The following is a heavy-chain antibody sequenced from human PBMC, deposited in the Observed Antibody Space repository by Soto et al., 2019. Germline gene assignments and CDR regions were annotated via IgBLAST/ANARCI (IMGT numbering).Heavy chain of an antibody. CDR2: ISGSGGST. CDR1: GFTFSSYD. D-gene: IGHD2-21*01. V-gene: IGHV3-23*01. Sequence: EVQLLESGGGLVQPGGSLRLSCEASGFTFSSYDMNWVRQAPGKGLEWVPGISGSGGSTYYADPGKGRFTISRDNAKNTLNLQMNSLRAEDTAVYYCAKVGEGYYYYYGMDVWGQGTTVTVS. CDR3: AKVGEGYYYYYGMDV. J-gene: IGHJ6*02.